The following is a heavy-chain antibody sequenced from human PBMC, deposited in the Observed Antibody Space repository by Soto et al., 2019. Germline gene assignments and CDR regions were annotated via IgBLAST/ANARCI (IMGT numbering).Heavy chain of an antibody. D-gene: IGHD3-10*01. V-gene: IGHV4-34*01. CDR3: ARGGYMVRGAGYFDP. Sequence: QVQLQQWGAGLLKPSETLSLTCAVYGGSFSGYYWSWIRQPPGKGLEWIGEINHSGSTNYNPSLKGRVTISVDPSKNQFSLKLSSVPAADPAVYYCARGGYMVRGAGYFDPWAVAPWSLSPQ. CDR1: GGSFSGYY. CDR2: INHSGST. J-gene: IGHJ2*01.